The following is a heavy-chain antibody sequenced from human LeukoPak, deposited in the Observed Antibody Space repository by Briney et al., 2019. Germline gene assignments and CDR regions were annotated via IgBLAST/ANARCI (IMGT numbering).Heavy chain of an antibody. J-gene: IGHJ3*02. CDR2: ISGSGVST. V-gene: IGHV3-23*01. Sequence: GGSLRSSCAASGFTFSSYTMSWVRQAPGKGLEWVSSISGSGVSTYYADYVKGRFTLSRDNSKNTLYLQINSLRAEDTAVYYCAKQWRGTGDAFDIWGQGTMVTVSP. CDR3: AKQWRGTGDAFDI. CDR1: GFTFSSYT. D-gene: IGHD3/OR15-3a*01.